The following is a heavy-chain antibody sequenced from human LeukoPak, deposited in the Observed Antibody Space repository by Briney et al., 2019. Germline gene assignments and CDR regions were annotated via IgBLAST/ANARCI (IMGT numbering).Heavy chain of an antibody. CDR3: ARAILIYDSSGYYSLFFDD. Sequence: SGTLSLTRTVSGGSLSCGGSYSRWIRQHPGEGLVWIGYLYYSGSTYYHPSLKGRVTISVDTSKNQFSLKLSSLTAADTAVYYCARAILIYDSSGYYSLFFDDWGQGTLVTVSS. J-gene: IGHJ4*02. D-gene: IGHD3-22*01. V-gene: IGHV4-31*03. CDR2: LYYSGST. CDR1: GGSLSCGGSY.